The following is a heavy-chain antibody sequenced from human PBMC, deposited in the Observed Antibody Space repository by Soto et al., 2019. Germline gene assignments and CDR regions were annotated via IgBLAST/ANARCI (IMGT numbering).Heavy chain of an antibody. D-gene: IGHD6-6*01. CDR3: ARGSSSSITNYYYYYYMDV. V-gene: IGHV5-51*01. CDR1: GYSFTSYW. CDR2: IYPGDSDT. J-gene: IGHJ6*03. Sequence: PGESLKISCKGSGYSFTSYWIGWVRQMPGKGLEWMGIIYPGDSDTRYSPSFQGQVTISADKSISTAYLQWSSLKASDTAMYYCARGSSSSITNYYYYYYMDVWGKGTTVTVSS.